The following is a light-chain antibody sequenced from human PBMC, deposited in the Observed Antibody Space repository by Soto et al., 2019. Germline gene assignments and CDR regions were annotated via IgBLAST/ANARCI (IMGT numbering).Light chain of an antibody. J-gene: IGLJ2*01. Sequence: SVLTQPASVSGSPGQSITISCTGTSSDVGGYNYVSWYLQHPGKAPKLMIYDVSNRPSGVSNRFSGSKSGNTASLTISGLQAEDEADYYCSSYTSSSTLVVFGGGTKLTVL. CDR2: DVS. CDR3: SSYTSSSTLVV. V-gene: IGLV2-14*01. CDR1: SSDVGGYNY.